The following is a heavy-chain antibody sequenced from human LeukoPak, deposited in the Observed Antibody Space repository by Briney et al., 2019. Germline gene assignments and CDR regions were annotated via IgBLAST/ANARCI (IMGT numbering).Heavy chain of an antibody. D-gene: IGHD3-3*01. J-gene: IGHJ4*02. CDR3: VGDGGEWLPDY. Sequence: SETLSLTCTVSGGSISSYSWCWIRQPPGKGLEWIGYKSYSGGTNYNPYLKSRVTIQVDTYKRQISLTQNSVTAADTAVLYCVGDGGEWLPDYWGQGILVTVSS. V-gene: IGHV4-59*01. CDR2: KSYSGGT. CDR1: GGSISSYS.